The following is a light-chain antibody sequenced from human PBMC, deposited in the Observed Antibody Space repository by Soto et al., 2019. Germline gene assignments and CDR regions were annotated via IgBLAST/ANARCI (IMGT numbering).Light chain of an antibody. CDR1: ISDVGGYNY. V-gene: IGLV2-14*01. J-gene: IGLJ3*02. Sequence: QSALTQPASVSGSPGQSITISCTGTISDVGGYNYVSWYQQHPGKAPKLMIYEVSNRPSGVSNRFSGSKSGDTASLTISGLQAEDEAHYYCCSYTSSSGVFGGGTKVTVL. CDR3: CSYTSSSGV. CDR2: EVS.